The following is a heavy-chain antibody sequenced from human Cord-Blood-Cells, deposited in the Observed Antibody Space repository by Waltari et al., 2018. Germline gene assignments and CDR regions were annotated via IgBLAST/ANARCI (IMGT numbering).Heavy chain of an antibody. CDR1: GYTFTGYY. CDR2: INPNSGGT. V-gene: IGHV1-2*04. Sequence: QVQLVQSGAEVKKPGASVKVSCKASGYTFTGYYIHWVRQAPGQGLEWMGWINPNSGGTNYAQKFQGWVTMTRDTSISTAYMELSRLRSDDTAVYYCARDQKSSWYSHNWFDPWGQGTLVTVSS. J-gene: IGHJ5*02. D-gene: IGHD6-13*01. CDR3: ARDQKSSWYSHNWFDP.